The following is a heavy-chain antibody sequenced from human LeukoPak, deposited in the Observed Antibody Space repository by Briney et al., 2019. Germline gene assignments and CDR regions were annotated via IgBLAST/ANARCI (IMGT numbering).Heavy chain of an antibody. CDR3: ARVPYGSGSYPTPRSKGYFDY. V-gene: IGHV3-74*01. CDR1: GFTFSSYW. Sequence: PGGSLRLSCVASGFTFSSYWMHWVRQDPRKGLVWVSRINGDGRNIDYADSVRGRFTISRDNAKNTLYLQMNSLRAEDTAVYYCARVPYGSGSYPTPRSKGYFDYWGQGTLVTVSS. J-gene: IGHJ4*02. CDR2: INGDGRNI. D-gene: IGHD3-10*01.